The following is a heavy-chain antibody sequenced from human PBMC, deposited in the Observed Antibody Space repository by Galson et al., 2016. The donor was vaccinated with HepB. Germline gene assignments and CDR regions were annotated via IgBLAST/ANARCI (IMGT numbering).Heavy chain of an antibody. D-gene: IGHD3-16*01. Sequence: TLSLTCSVSGGSMNSGGYYWGWIRQHPGKGLEWLGSIFHTGSTYYKPSLLSRLTFSIDTSKNSFSLNLSSVPAADTAVYYCTTYTGEYFAPWGQGTLVTVSS. CDR3: TTYTGEYFAP. J-gene: IGHJ5*02. CDR2: IFHTGST. V-gene: IGHV4-31*08. CDR1: GGSMNSGGYY.